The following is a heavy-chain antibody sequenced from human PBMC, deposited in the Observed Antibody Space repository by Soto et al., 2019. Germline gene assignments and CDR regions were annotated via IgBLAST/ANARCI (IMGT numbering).Heavy chain of an antibody. Sequence: GGSLRHSCAASGFTFSSYAMSWVRQAPGKGLEWVSAISGSGGSTYYADSVKGWFTISRDNSKNTLYLQMNSLRAEDTAVYYFAKDGYCSSTSCHSGIFDYWGQGTLVTVSS. CDR2: ISGSGGST. J-gene: IGHJ4*02. CDR1: GFTFSSYA. D-gene: IGHD2-2*03. V-gene: IGHV3-23*01. CDR3: AKDGYCSSTSCHSGIFDY.